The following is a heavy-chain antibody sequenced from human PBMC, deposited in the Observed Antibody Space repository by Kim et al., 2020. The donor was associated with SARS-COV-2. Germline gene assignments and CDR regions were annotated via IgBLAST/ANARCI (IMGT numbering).Heavy chain of an antibody. J-gene: IGHJ5*02. Sequence: SGPTLVNPTQTLKLTCTFSGFSLTTDGVGVGWIRQPPGKALEWLIMIYWDDDIHYSPSLQSRLTITKDTSKNQVVLTMTNMEPVDTGTYYCAYRRGRGSGWNGFGPWGQGILVTVSS. CDR3: AYRRGRGSGWNGFGP. D-gene: IGHD3-10*01. V-gene: IGHV2-5*02. CDR2: IYWDDDI. CDR1: GFSLTTDGVG.